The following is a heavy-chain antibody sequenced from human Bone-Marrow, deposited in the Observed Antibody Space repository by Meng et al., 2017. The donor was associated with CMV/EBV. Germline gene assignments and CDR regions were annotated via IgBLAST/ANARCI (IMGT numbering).Heavy chain of an antibody. J-gene: IGHJ4*02. V-gene: IGHV3-20*04. D-gene: IGHD3-22*01. Sequence: GESLKISCAASGFTFDDYGMSWVRQAPGKGLEWVSGINWNGGSTGYADSVKGRFTISRDNAKNSLYLQMNSLRAEDTALYYCARVDYYDSSAFDYWGQGTRVTVSS. CDR3: ARVDYYDSSAFDY. CDR1: GFTFDDYG. CDR2: INWNGGST.